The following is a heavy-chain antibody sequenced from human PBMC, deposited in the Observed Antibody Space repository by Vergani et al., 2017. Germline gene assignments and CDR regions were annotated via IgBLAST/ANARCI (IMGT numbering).Heavy chain of an antibody. J-gene: IGHJ6*02. CDR1: GFTFDDYA. V-gene: IGHV3-9*01. CDR2: ISWNSGSI. Sequence: EVQLVESGGGLVQPGRSLRLSCAASGFTFDDYAMHWVRQAPGKGLEWVSGISWNSGSIGYADSVKGRFTISRDNAKNSLYLQMNSLRAEDTALYYCAKGREQPYYYGMDVWGQGTMVTVSS. CDR3: AKGREQPYYYGMDV. D-gene: IGHD1-26*01.